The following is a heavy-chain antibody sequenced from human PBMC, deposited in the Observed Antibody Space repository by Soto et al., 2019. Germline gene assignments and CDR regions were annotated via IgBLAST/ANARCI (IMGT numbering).Heavy chain of an antibody. Sequence: QVQLVESGGGVVQPGRSLRLSCAASGFTFSSYGMHWVRQAPGKGLEWVAVIWYDGSNKYYADSVKGRFTISRDNSKNTLYLQMNSLRAXXXXVYYCARDLGYCSSTSCYLNYYYYGMDVWGQGTTVTVSS. V-gene: IGHV3-33*01. CDR1: GFTFSSYG. D-gene: IGHD2-2*01. J-gene: IGHJ6*02. CDR2: IWYDGSNK. CDR3: ARDLGYCSSTSCYLNYYYYGMDV.